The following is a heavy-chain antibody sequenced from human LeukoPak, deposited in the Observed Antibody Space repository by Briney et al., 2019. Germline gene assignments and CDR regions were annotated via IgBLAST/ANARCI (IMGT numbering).Heavy chain of an antibody. D-gene: IGHD3-9*01. CDR3: ARFTYYDILTGYYRYYYYCGMDV. J-gene: IGHJ6*02. CDR2: INHSGST. CDR1: GGSFSGYY. V-gene: IGHV4-34*01. Sequence: NPSETLSLTCAVYGGSFSGYYWSWIRQPPGKGLEWIGEINHSGSTNYNPSLKSRVTVSVDTSKNQFSLKLSSVTAADTAVYYCARFTYYDILTGYYRYYYYCGMDVWGQGTTVTVSS.